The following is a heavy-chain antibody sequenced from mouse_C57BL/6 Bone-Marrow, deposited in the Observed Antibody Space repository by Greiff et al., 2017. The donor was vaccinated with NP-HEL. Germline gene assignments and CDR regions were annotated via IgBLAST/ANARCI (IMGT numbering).Heavy chain of an antibody. CDR3: ARWNYGSSYGYFDV. Sequence: QVHVKQPGAELVKPGASVKLSCKASGYTFTSYWMHWVKQRPGQGLEWIGMIHPNSGSTNYNEKFKSKATLTVDKSSSTAYMQLSSLTSEDSAVYYCARWNYGSSYGYFDVWGTGTTVTVSS. D-gene: IGHD1-1*01. CDR1: GYTFTSYW. CDR2: IHPNSGST. J-gene: IGHJ1*03. V-gene: IGHV1-64*01.